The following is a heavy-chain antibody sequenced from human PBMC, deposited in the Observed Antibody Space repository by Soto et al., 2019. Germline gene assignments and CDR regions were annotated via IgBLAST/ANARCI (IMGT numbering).Heavy chain of an antibody. CDR2: ISGSGCST. V-gene: IGHV3-23*01. Sequence: EVQLLESGGGLVQPGGSLRLSCAASGFTFSSYAMSWVRQAPGKGLEWVSAISGSGCSTYYADSVKGRFTISRDNSTNTLYLQMNILRAEDTAVYYCARRSSGWYFDYWGQGPVVTFSS. CDR3: ARRSSGWYFDY. CDR1: GFTFSSYA. J-gene: IGHJ4*02. D-gene: IGHD6-19*01.